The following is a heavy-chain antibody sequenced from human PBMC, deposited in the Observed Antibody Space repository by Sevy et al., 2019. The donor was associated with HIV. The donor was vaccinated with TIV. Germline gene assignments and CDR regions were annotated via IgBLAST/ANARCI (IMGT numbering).Heavy chain of an antibody. D-gene: IGHD3-10*01. Sequence: YLRLSCVTSGFTFRTSGMHWVRQSPGKGLERVAIISYDEAHKNYADSVRGRFSISKYNSKNTLYLQMSSLKTEDTAVYYCAIDYSAGITFIRGAYRARGDYFDYWGQGTQVTVSS. CDR1: GFTFRTSG. V-gene: IGHV3-30*03. CDR3: AIDYSAGITFIRGAYRARGDYFDY. J-gene: IGHJ4*02. CDR2: ISYDEAHK.